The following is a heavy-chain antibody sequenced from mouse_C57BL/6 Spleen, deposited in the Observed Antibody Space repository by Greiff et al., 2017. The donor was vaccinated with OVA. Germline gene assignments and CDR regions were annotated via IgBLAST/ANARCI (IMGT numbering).Heavy chain of an antibody. CDR2: IYPGGSYT. V-gene: IGHV1-63*01. D-gene: IGHD3-3*01. Sequence: VQLQQSGAELVRPGSSVKMSCKASGYTFTNYWIGWAKQRPGHGLEWIGDIYPGGSYTNYNEKFKGKATLTADKSSSTAYMQFSSLTSEDTAIYYCARSRDDYAMDDWGQGTSVTVAS. CDR3: ARSRDDYAMDD. CDR1: GYTFTNYW. J-gene: IGHJ4*01.